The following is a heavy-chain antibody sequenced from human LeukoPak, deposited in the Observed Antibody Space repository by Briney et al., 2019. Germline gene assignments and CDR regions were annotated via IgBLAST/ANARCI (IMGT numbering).Heavy chain of an antibody. D-gene: IGHD3-22*01. CDR1: GGSISSYY. Sequence: SETLSLTCTVSGGSISSYYWSWIRQPPGKGLEWIGYIYYSGSTNYNPSLKSRVAISVDTSKNQFSLKLSSVTAADTAVYYCARAVRYYDSSGYYYYYYYMDVWGKGTTVTVSS. CDR3: ARAVRYYDSSGYYYYYYYMDV. J-gene: IGHJ6*03. CDR2: IYYSGST. V-gene: IGHV4-59*12.